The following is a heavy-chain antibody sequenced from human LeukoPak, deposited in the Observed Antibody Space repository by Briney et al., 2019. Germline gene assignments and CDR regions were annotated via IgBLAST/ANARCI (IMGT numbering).Heavy chain of an antibody. CDR3: ARDGGIAVAGDAFDI. CDR2: ISSSGSTI. D-gene: IGHD6-19*01. CDR1: GFTFSSYE. J-gene: IGHJ3*02. V-gene: IGHV3-48*03. Sequence: GGSLRLSCAASGFTFSSYEMNWVRQAPGKGLEWVSYISSSGSTIYYADSVKGRFTISRDNAKNSLYLQMNSLRAEDTAVYYCARDGGIAVAGDAFDIWGQGTRVTVSS.